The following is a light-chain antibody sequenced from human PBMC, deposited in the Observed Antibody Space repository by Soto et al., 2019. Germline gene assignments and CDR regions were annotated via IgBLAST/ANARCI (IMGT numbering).Light chain of an antibody. CDR3: SSYTTTSTQV. V-gene: IGLV2-14*01. CDR2: EVS. J-gene: IGLJ2*01. CDR1: SSDVGGYDY. Sequence: QSVLTHPASVSGSPGQSITISCTGTSSDVGGYDYVSWYQHHPGKAPKLMIYEVSNRPSGISNRFSGSKSGNTASLTISGLEAEDEADYYCSSYTTTSTQVFGGGTKLTVL.